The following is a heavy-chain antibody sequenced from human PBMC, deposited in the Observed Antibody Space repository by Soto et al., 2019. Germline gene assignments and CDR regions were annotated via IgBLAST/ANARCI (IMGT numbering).Heavy chain of an antibody. J-gene: IGHJ5*02. CDR3: ARERREGWFDP. Sequence: EVQLVESGGGLVQPGGSPRLSCAASGFTFSSYWMSWVRQAPGKGLEWVANIKQDGSEKYYVDSVKGRFTISRDNAKNSLYLQMNSLRAEDTAVYYCARERREGWFDPWGQGTLVTVSS. CDR2: IKQDGSEK. CDR1: GFTFSSYW. V-gene: IGHV3-7*01. D-gene: IGHD1-1*01.